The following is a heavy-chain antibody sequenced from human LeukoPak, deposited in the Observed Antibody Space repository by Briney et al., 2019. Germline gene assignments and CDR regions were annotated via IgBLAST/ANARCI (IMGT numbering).Heavy chain of an antibody. CDR3: AENSVYGYFEY. V-gene: IGHV3-48*02. D-gene: IGHD5/OR15-5a*01. CDR1: GFTFSSYT. Sequence: GGSLRLSCAASGFTFSSYTMNWVRQAPGKGLEWVSYVGKTSSALYYADSVKGRFTMSRDNAKSSLYLQMISLRDEDTAVYYCAENSVYGYFEYWGQGTLVTVSS. J-gene: IGHJ4*02. CDR2: VGKTSSAL.